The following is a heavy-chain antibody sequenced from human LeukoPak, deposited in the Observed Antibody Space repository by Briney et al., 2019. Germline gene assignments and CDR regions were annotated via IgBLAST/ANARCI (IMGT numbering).Heavy chain of an antibody. Sequence: SETLSLTCTVSGGSISSGGYYCSWIRQHPGKGLEWIGYIYYSGSTYYNPSLKSRVTISVDTSKNQFSLKLTSVTAADTAVYYCARVSPVDTAMAYYFDYWGQGTLVTVSS. V-gene: IGHV4-31*03. D-gene: IGHD5-18*01. J-gene: IGHJ4*02. CDR1: GGSISSGGYY. CDR3: ARVSPVDTAMAYYFDY. CDR2: IYYSGST.